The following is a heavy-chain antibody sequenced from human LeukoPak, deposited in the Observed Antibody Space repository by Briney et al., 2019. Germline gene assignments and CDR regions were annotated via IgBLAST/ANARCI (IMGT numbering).Heavy chain of an antibody. CDR1: GGSISSGSYY. V-gene: IGHV4-61*02. Sequence: SETLSLTCTVSGGSISSGSYYWSWIRQPAGKGLEWIGRIYASGSTNYNPSLKSRVTMSVDTSKNQFSLKLSSVTAADTAVYYCAREGRGSSWYNNWFDPWGQGTLVTVSS. J-gene: IGHJ5*02. CDR3: AREGRGSSWYNNWFDP. CDR2: IYASGST. D-gene: IGHD6-13*01.